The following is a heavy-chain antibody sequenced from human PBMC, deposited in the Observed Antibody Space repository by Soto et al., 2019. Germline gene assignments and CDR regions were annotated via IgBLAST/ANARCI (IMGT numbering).Heavy chain of an antibody. CDR2: IDPSDSYT. CDR1: GYSFTIYW. CDR3: ARLVRSFGYYYGMDV. D-gene: IGHD3-9*01. Sequence: GESLKISCKGSGYSFTIYWISWVRQMPGKGLEWMGRIDPSDSYTNYSPSFQGHVTISADKSISTAYLQWSSLKASDTAMYYCARLVRSFGYYYGMDVWGQGTTVTVSS. V-gene: IGHV5-10-1*01. J-gene: IGHJ6*02.